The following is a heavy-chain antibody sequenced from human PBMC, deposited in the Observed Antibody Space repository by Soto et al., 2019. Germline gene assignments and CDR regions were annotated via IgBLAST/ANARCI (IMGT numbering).Heavy chain of an antibody. CDR3: ARDSRFWSGYSDFVPLYYYYYGMDV. CDR2: INPSGGST. J-gene: IGHJ6*02. Sequence: GASVQVSCKPSGSTFTSYYMHWLRQAPGQVLEWMGVINPSGGSTSYAQKFQGRVTMTRDTSTSTVYMELSSLRSEDTAVYYCARDSRFWSGYSDFVPLYYYYYGMDVWGQGTTVT. CDR1: GSTFTSYY. D-gene: IGHD3-3*01. V-gene: IGHV1-46*01.